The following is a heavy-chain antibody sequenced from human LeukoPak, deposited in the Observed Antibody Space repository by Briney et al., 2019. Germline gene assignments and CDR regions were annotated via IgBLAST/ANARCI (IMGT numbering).Heavy chain of an antibody. V-gene: IGHV3-9*01. D-gene: IGHD1-26*01. CDR3: AKDRGGSYASDDAFDI. J-gene: IGHJ3*02. Sequence: GRSLRLSCEASGYTFDDYAMHWVRQAPGKGLEWVSAISWNSGSIGYADSVKGRFTISRDNAKNSLYLQMNSLRAEDTALYYCAKDRGGSYASDDAFDIWGQGTMVTVSS. CDR2: ISWNSGSI. CDR1: GYTFDDYA.